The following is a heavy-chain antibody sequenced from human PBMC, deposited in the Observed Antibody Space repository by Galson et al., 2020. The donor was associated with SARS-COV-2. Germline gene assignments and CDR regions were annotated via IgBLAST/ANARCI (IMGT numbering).Heavy chain of an antibody. D-gene: IGHD3-9*01. CDR3: VKDLRYDVLSGRKQFDQ. Sequence: GGSLRLSCAASGFTFSNYGMNWVRQPPGKGLEWVAIISYGGRSTYYADSVKGRFTISRDNSKSTVYLQMDSLRAEDTAVYYCVKDLRYDVLSGRKQFDQWGQGTPVT. V-gene: IGHV3-30*18. CDR2: ISYGGRST. J-gene: IGHJ4*02. CDR1: GFTFSNYG.